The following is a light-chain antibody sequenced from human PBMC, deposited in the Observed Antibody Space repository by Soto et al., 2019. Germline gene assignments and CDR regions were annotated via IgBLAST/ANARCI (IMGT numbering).Light chain of an antibody. CDR1: QSASSY. J-gene: IGKJ3*01. CDR3: QQRSNWPRFT. V-gene: IGKV3-11*01. Sequence: EIVLTQSPATLSLSPGERATLSCRASQSASSYLAWYQQKPGQAPRLLIYDASNRATGIPARFSGSGSGTDFTLTISSLEPEDFAVYYCQQRSNWPRFTFGPGTKVDIK. CDR2: DAS.